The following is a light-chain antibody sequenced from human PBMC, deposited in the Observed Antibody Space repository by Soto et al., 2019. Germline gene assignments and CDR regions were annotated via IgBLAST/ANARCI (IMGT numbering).Light chain of an antibody. CDR2: AAS. Sequence: IPMTQSSSRPCAPVGDRAPMTCPASQGISNYLAWYQQKPGKVPKLLIYAASTLQSGVPSRFSGSGSGTDFTLTISCLQSEDFATYYCQQYYSYPLTFGGGTKVDI. V-gene: IGKV1-27*01. J-gene: IGKJ4*01. CDR3: QQYYSYPLT. CDR1: QGISNY.